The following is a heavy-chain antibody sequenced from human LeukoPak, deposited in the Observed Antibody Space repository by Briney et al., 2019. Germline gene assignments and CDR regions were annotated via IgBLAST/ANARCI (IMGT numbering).Heavy chain of an antibody. CDR2: INHSGST. J-gene: IGHJ6*02. D-gene: IGHD2-2*02. CDR3: ARGRVDLVVVVPAAIRCGMDV. Sequence: SETLSLTCAVYGGSFSGYYWSWIRQPPGKGLEWIGEINHSGSTNYNPSLKSRVTISVDTSKNQFSLKLSSVSAADTAVYYCARGRVDLVVVVPAAIRCGMDVWGQGTTVTVSS. CDR1: GGSFSGYY. V-gene: IGHV4-34*01.